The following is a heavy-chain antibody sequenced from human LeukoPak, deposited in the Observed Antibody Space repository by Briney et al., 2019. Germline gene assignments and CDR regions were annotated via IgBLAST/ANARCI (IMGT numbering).Heavy chain of an antibody. V-gene: IGHV1-46*01. J-gene: IGHJ6*02. CDR3: ARGGYCSGGSCLYYYYGMDV. CDR1: GYTFTSYY. D-gene: IGHD2-15*01. CDR2: INLSVGST. Sequence: VASVNVSCKASGYTFTSYYIHWVRQTPGQGLEWMGTINLSVGSTSYAQKFQGRVTITADKSTSTAYMELSSLRSEDTAVYYCARGGYCSGGSCLYYYYGMDVWGQGTTVTVSS.